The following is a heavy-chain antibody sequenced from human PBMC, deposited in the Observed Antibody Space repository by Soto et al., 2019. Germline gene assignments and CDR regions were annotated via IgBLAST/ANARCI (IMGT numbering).Heavy chain of an antibody. CDR1: SDSISSYY. CDR2: ISYSGST. D-gene: IGHD6-13*01. CDR3: ARGTSWQLPFDY. Sequence: QVQLQESGPGLVKPSETLSLTCTVSSDSISSYYWSRIWQPPGKRLEWIGYISYSGSTDYNPSLKSRVTISGDTSKNQFSLKVSSVTAADTAVYYCARGTSWQLPFDYWGQGTLVTVSS. V-gene: IGHV4-59*01. J-gene: IGHJ4*02.